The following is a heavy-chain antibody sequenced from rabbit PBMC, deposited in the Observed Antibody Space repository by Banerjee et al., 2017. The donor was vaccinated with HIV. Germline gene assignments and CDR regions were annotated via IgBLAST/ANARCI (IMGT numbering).Heavy chain of an antibody. V-gene: IGHV1S45*01. CDR2: IYISSGNT. CDR1: GFSFSSNYY. CDR3: ARDSDTGRSRMTRLDL. Sequence: QEQLEESGGDLVKPGASLTLTCTASGFSFSSNYYMCWVRQAPGKGLEWIACIYISSGNTYYASWAKGRFTISKTSSTTVTLQMTSLTAADTATYFCARDSDTGRSRMTRLDLWGPGTLVTVS. D-gene: IGHD1-1*01. J-gene: IGHJ6*01.